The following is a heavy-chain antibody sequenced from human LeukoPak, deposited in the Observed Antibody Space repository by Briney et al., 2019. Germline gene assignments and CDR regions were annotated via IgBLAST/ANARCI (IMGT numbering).Heavy chain of an antibody. V-gene: IGHV1-18*01. D-gene: IGHD3-16*01. J-gene: IGHJ4*02. Sequence: ASVKVSCKTFGYPFSSCGINWVRQAPGQGLEWMGWISGYNGNTKYAQKFQGRVTMTTGTSTNTAYMDLRSLRSDDTTVYYCARNWGAGHPINFDYWGQGTLVTVSS. CDR2: ISGYNGNT. CDR3: ARNWGAGHPINFDY. CDR1: GYPFSSCG.